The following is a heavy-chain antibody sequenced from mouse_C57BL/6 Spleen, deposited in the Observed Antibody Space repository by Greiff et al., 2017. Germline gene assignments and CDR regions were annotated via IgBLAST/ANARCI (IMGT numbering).Heavy chain of an antibody. Sequence: QVQLQQSGAELVRPGASVTLSCKASGYTFTDYEMHWVKQTPVHGLEWIGAIDPETGGTAYNQKFKGKAILTADKSSSTAYMELRSLTSEDSAVXYSTRGYSNHLDYWGQGTTLTVSS. CDR1: GYTFTDYE. V-gene: IGHV1-15*01. D-gene: IGHD2-5*01. CDR2: IDPETGGT. CDR3: TRGYSNHLDY. J-gene: IGHJ2*01.